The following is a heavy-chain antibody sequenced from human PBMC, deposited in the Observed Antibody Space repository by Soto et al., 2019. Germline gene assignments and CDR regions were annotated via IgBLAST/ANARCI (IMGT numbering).Heavy chain of an antibody. CDR1: GFTFSAYW. CDR3: ARYNSNKVLRVTFWWFDP. D-gene: IGHD4-4*01. Sequence: ASVKVSCKASGFTFSAYWMHWVRQAPGQGPEWMGVINPTGDGTSYARKFQGRVTITRDTSSTTAYMELSSLTFEDTAVYYCARYNSNKVLRVTFWWFDPWGQGSLVHVSS. J-gene: IGHJ5*02. V-gene: IGHV1-46*01. CDR2: INPTGDGT.